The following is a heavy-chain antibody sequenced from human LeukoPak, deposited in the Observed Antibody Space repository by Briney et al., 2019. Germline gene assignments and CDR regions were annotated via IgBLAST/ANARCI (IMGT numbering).Heavy chain of an antibody. CDR2: IYYSGST. Sequence: SETLSLTCTVSGGSISGSSYYWGWIRQPPGKGLEWIGSIYYSGSTYYNPSLKSRVTISVDTSKNQFSLNVRSVTAADTAVYYCAREEYYYYMDVWGKGTTVTVSS. CDR3: AREEYYYYMDV. CDR1: GGSISGSSYY. J-gene: IGHJ6*03. V-gene: IGHV4-39*07.